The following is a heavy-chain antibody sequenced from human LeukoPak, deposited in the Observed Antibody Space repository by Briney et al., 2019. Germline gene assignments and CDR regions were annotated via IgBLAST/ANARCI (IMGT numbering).Heavy chain of an antibody. Sequence: GGSLRLSCAASGFTFSSYAMSWVRQAPGKGLEWVSAISGSGGSTYYADSVKGRFTISRDNSKNTLYLQMNSLRAEDTAVYYCAKVGGYMAVAGMWYFQHWGQGTLVTVSS. CDR3: AKVGGYMAVAGMWYFQH. CDR1: GFTFSSYA. CDR2: ISGSGGST. D-gene: IGHD6-19*01. V-gene: IGHV3-23*01. J-gene: IGHJ1*01.